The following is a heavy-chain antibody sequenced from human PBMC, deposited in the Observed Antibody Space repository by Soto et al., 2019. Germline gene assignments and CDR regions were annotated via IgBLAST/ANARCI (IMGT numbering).Heavy chain of an antibody. Sequence: SETLSLTCTVSGGYISSGDYYWSCIRQPPGKGLEWIGEINHSGSTNYNPSLKSRVTISVDTSKNQFSLKLSSVTAADTAVYYCARRGPRVDIVVVPADPFDYWGQGTLVTVSS. D-gene: IGHD2-2*01. V-gene: IGHV4-30-4*01. CDR3: ARRGPRVDIVVVPADPFDY. J-gene: IGHJ4*02. CDR2: INHSGST. CDR1: GGYISSGDYY.